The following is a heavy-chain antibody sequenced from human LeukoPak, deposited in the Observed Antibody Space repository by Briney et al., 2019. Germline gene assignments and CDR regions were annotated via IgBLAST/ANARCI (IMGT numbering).Heavy chain of an antibody. Sequence: PGGSLRLSCAASGFTFSTYAMSWVRQAPGKGLEWVSSVSGSGSGDTTYYADSVKGRFTISRDNSKSTLYLQMNSLRAEDTAVYYCAKDDNGYASGRYYFGYWGQGTLVTVSS. CDR3: AKDDNGYASGRYYFGY. CDR2: VSGSGSGDTT. J-gene: IGHJ4*02. V-gene: IGHV3-23*01. CDR1: GFTFSTYA. D-gene: IGHD2-8*01.